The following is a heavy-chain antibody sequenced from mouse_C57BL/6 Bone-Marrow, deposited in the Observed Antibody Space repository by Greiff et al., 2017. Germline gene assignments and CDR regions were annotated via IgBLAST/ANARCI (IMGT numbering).Heavy chain of an antibody. J-gene: IGHJ3*01. V-gene: IGHV2-2*01. CDR1: GFSLTSYG. CDR3: AKTLFAY. Sequence: QVQLKESGPGLVQPSQSLSITCPVSGFSLTSYGVHWVRQSPGKGLEWLGVRWRGGSTDYNAAFISRLGISKDNSKSQVFFKMNSLQADDTAIYYCAKTLFAYWGQGTLVTVSA. CDR2: RWRGGST.